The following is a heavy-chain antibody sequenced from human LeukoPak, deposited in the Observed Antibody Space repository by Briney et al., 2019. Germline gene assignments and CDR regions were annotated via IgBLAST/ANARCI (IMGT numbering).Heavy chain of an antibody. CDR2: INHSGST. D-gene: IGHD3-22*01. CDR3: ARHVRIRGYYYDSSGSYYYYYYMDV. V-gene: IGHV4-34*01. Sequence: SETLSLTCAVYGGSFSGYYWSWIRQPPGKGLEWIGEINHSGSTNYNPSLKSRVTISVDTSKNQFSLKLSSVTAADTAVYYCARHVRIRGYYYDSSGSYYYYYYMDVWGKGTTVTISS. CDR1: GGSFSGYY. J-gene: IGHJ6*03.